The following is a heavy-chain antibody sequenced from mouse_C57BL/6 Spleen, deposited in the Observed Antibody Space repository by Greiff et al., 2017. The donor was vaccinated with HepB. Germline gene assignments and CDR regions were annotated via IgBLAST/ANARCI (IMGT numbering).Heavy chain of an antibody. CDR3: ARDFIYYDYEGYAMDY. D-gene: IGHD2-4*01. CDR2: INPNNGGT. J-gene: IGHJ4*01. V-gene: IGHV1-22*01. CDR1: GYTFTDYN. Sequence: VQLQQSGPELVKPGASVKMSCKASGYTFTDYNMHWVKQSHGKSLEWIGYINPNNGGTSYNQKFKGKATLTVNKSSSTAYMELRSLTSEDSAVYYCARDFIYYDYEGYAMDYWGQGTSVTVSS.